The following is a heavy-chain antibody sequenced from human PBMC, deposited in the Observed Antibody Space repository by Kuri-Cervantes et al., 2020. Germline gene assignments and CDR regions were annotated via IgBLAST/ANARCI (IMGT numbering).Heavy chain of an antibody. Sequence: SETLSLTCAVSGYSISSGYYWGWIRQPPGKGLEWIGSLYPSGTTYFNPSLKSRVAISVDTSKNQFSLNLTSVTAADTAVYFCAYNYDSSGYYNFDSWGQGTLVTVSS. CDR1: GYSISSGYY. D-gene: IGHD3-22*01. CDR2: LYPSGTT. J-gene: IGHJ4*02. V-gene: IGHV4-38-2*01. CDR3: AYNYDSSGYYNFDS.